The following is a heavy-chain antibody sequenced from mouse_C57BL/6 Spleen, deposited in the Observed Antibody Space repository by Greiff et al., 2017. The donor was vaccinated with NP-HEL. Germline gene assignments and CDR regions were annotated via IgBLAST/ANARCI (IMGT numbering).Heavy chain of an antibody. CDR1: GFSLTSYG. V-gene: IGHV2-9*01. J-gene: IGHJ4*01. D-gene: IGHD2-3*01. Sequence: VQVVESGPGLVAPSQSLSITCTVSGFSLTSYGVDWVRQPPGKGLEWLGVIWGGGSTNYNSALMSRLSISKDNSKSQVFLKMNSLQTDDTAMYYCAKHRRDDGYYGYAMDYWGQGTSVTVSS. CDR3: AKHRRDDGYYGYAMDY. CDR2: IWGGGST.